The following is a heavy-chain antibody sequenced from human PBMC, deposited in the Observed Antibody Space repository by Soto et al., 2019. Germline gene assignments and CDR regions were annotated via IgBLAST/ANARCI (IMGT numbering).Heavy chain of an antibody. V-gene: IGHV1-18*04. CDR3: ARDWDDYVWGSYRFSPYFDY. J-gene: IGHJ4*02. Sequence: QVQLVQSGAEVKKPGASVKVSCKASGYTFTSYGISWVRQAPGQGLEWMGWISAYNGNTNYAQKLQGRVTMTTDTSTSTAYMELRSLRSDDTAVYYCARDWDDYVWGSYRFSPYFDYGGQGTLVTVSS. CDR1: GYTFTSYG. D-gene: IGHD3-16*02. CDR2: ISAYNGNT.